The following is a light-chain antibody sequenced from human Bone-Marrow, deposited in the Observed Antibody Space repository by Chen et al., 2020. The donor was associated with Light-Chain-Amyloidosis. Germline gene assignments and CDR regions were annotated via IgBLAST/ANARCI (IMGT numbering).Light chain of an antibody. CDR2: DDS. CDR1: NIGSTS. Sequence: SYVLTQPSSVSVAPGQTATLACGGNNIGSTSVHWYQQTPGQAPLLVVYDDSDRPSGIPERLSGSKSGNTATLTSSRVEAGDEADYYCQVWDRSSDRPVFGGGTKLTVL. V-gene: IGLV3-21*02. J-gene: IGLJ3*02. CDR3: QVWDRSSDRPV.